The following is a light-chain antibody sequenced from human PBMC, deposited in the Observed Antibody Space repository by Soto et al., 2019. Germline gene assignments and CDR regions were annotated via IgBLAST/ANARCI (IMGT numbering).Light chain of an antibody. V-gene: IGLV1-51*01. CDR2: DNN. CDR3: GTWDNSLSAV. CDR1: SSNIGNNY. J-gene: IGLJ2*01. Sequence: QSVLTQPPSVSAAPGQKVTISCSGSSSNIGNNYVSWYQLLPRTAPKLLIYDNNKRRSGIPDRFSGSKSGTSATLGITGLQTGDEADYYCGTWDNSLSAVFGGGTKVTVL.